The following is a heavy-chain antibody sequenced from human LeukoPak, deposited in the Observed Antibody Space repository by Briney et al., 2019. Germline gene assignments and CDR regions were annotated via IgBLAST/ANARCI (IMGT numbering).Heavy chain of an antibody. D-gene: IGHD2-15*01. CDR1: GYTFTSYG. J-gene: IGHJ6*02. Sequence: ASVKVSCKASGYTFTSYGISWVRQAPGQGLEWMGWISAYNGNTNYAQKLQGRVTMTTDTSTSTAYMELRSLRSDDTAVYYCAREAEDDYYYYYSMDVWGQGTTVTVSS. V-gene: IGHV1-18*01. CDR3: AREAEDDYYYYYSMDV. CDR2: ISAYNGNT.